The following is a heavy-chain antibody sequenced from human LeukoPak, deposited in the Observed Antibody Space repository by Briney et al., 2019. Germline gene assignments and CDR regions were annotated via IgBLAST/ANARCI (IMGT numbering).Heavy chain of an antibody. D-gene: IGHD4-17*01. J-gene: IGHJ6*03. V-gene: IGHV3-30*18. CDR2: ISYDGSNK. Sequence: GGSLRLSCAASGFTFSSYGMHWVRQAPGKGLEWVAVISYDGSNKYYADSVKGRFTISRDNSKNTLYLQMNSLRAEDTAVYYCAKGGGRAVTTGGYYYYYMDVWGKGTTVTVSS. CDR3: AKGGGRAVTTGGYYYYYMDV. CDR1: GFTFSSYG.